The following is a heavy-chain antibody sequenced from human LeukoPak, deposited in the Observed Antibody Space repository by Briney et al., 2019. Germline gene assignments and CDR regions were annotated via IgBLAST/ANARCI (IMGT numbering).Heavy chain of an antibody. CDR3: ARPRGVGAVYYFDY. V-gene: IGHV3-23*01. D-gene: IGHD1-26*01. CDR2: ISAGGGNT. Sequence: PGGSLRLSCAASKFTFSSYAMSCLRQAPGKGLEWVSSISAGGGNTYYADSVKGRFTISRDSSRNTVYLQMNRLRAEDTAVYYCARPRGVGAVYYFDYWGQGTLVTVSS. CDR1: KFTFSSYA. J-gene: IGHJ4*02.